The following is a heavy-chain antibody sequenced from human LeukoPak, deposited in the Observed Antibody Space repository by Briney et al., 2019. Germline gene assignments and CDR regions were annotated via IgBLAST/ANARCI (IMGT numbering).Heavy chain of an antibody. D-gene: IGHD3-9*01. J-gene: IGHJ3*02. CDR3: ARDGAVDILTGYGAFDI. V-gene: IGHV4-38-2*02. Sequence: SETLSLTCTVSGYSISSGYYWGWIRQPPGKGLEWIGSIYHSGSTYYNPSLKSRVTISVDTSKNQFSLKLSSVTAADTAVYYCARDGAVDILTGYGAFDICGQGTMVTVSS. CDR1: GYSISSGYY. CDR2: IYHSGST.